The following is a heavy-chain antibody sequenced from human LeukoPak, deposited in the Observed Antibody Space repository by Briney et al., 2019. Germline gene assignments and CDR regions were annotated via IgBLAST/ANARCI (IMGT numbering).Heavy chain of an antibody. CDR3: ARDWIDRSLDY. CDR1: GFSFSDFG. D-gene: IGHD2-2*03. J-gene: IGHJ4*02. CDR2: LSPHANYE. Sequence: PGRSLRLSGAASGFSFSDFGIHWVRQAPGKGLEWVAVLSPHANYEYYADSVQGRFAISRDDSKNTVYLQMNSLRDEETAVYYCARDWIDRSLDYWGLGTLVTVSS. V-gene: IGHV3-33*01.